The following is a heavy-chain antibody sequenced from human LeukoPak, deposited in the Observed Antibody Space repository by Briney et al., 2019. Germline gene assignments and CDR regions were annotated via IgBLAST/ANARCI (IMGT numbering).Heavy chain of an antibody. CDR2: IIPIFGTA. D-gene: IGHD3-9*01. CDR3: ARVPPPDYDILTGPLWGYYYYYMDV. J-gene: IGHJ6*03. CDR1: GGTFSSYA. V-gene: IGHV1-69*13. Sequence: SVKVSCKASGGTFSSYAISWVRQAPGQGLEWMGGIIPIFGTANYAQKFQGRVTITADESTSTAYMELSSLRSEDTAVYYCARVPPPDYDILTGPLWGYYYYYMDVWGKGTTVTVSS.